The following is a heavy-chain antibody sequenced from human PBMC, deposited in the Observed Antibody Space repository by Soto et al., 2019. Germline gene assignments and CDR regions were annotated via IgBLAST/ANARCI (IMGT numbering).Heavy chain of an antibody. D-gene: IGHD3-22*01. CDR3: ATARYYYDSSGYYY. Sequence: ASVKVSCKVSGYTLAELSRHWVRQAPGKGLEWMGGFDPEDGETIYAQKFQGRVTMTEDTSTDTAYMELSSLRSEDTAVYYCATARYYYDSSGYYYWGQGTLVTVSS. J-gene: IGHJ4*02. CDR2: FDPEDGET. CDR1: GYTLAELS. V-gene: IGHV1-24*01.